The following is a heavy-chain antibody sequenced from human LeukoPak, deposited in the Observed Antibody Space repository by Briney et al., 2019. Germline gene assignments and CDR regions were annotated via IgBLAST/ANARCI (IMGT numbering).Heavy chain of an antibody. CDR1: GYTFTGYY. CDR2: INPNSGGT. V-gene: IGHV1-2*02. CDR3: AREGEYYYDSSGYSPLVY. J-gene: IGHJ4*02. D-gene: IGHD3-22*01. Sequence: ASVKVSCKASGYTFTGYYMHWVRQAPGQGLEWMGWINPNSGGTNYAQKFQGRVTMTRDTSISTAYMELSRLRSDDTAVYYCAREGEYYYDSSGYSPLVYWGQGTLVTVSS.